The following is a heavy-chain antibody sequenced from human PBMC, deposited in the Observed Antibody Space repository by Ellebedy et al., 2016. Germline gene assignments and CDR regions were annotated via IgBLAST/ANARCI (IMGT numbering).Heavy chain of an antibody. CDR1: GGSFSGYY. J-gene: IGHJ5*02. CDR3: ARDPGDNWFDP. V-gene: IGHV4-34*09. CDR2: IYYSGST. Sequence: SETLSLTCAVYGGSFSGYYWSWIRQPPGKGLEWIGYIYYSGSTYYNPSLKSRVTISVDTSKNQFSLKLSSVTAADTAVYYCARDPGDNWFDPWGQGTLVTVSS.